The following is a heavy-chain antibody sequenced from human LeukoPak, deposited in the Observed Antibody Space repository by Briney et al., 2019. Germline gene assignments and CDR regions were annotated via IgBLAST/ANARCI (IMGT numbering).Heavy chain of an antibody. CDR1: GGSISSYY. J-gene: IGHJ5*02. CDR3: ARESGGIAAAGTDWFDP. Sequence: SETLSLTCTVSGGSISSYYWSWIRQPPGKGLEWIGYIYYSGSTNYNPSLKSRVTISVDTSKNQFSLKLSSVTAADTAVYYCARESGGIAAAGTDWFDPWGQGTLVTVSS. V-gene: IGHV4-59*01. CDR2: IYYSGST. D-gene: IGHD6-13*01.